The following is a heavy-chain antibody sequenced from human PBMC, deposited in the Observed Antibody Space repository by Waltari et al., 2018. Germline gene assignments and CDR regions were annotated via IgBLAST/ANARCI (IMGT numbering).Heavy chain of an antibody. CDR2: SSATGTRT. Sequence: EVNLLESGGGLIQPGGSLRLSCAGSGFTFANHAINWVCQAPGNGLEWVSHSSATGTRTYYATAVQGRFTVSRDNSKNTLYLQMHNLGVEDTALYYCAKAKTTGDGRHFDDWGQGTLVTVSS. J-gene: IGHJ4*02. CDR3: AKAKTTGDGRHFDD. V-gene: IGHV3-23*01. CDR1: GFTFANHA. D-gene: IGHD1-1*01.